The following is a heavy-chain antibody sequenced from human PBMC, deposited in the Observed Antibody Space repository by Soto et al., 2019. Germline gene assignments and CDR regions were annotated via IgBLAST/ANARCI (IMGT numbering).Heavy chain of an antibody. Sequence: SETLSLTCTVSGGSISSSSYYWGWIRQPPGKGLEWIGSIYYSGSTYYNPSLKSRVTISVDTSKNQFSLKLSSVTAADTAVYYCARTVRGYCSSTSCYGIRFDPWGQGTLVTVSS. CDR2: IYYSGST. V-gene: IGHV4-39*01. CDR3: ARTVRGYCSSTSCYGIRFDP. J-gene: IGHJ5*02. CDR1: GGSISSSSYY. D-gene: IGHD2-2*01.